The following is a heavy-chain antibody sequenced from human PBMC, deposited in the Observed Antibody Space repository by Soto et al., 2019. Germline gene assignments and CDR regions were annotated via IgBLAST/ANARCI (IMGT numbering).Heavy chain of an antibody. D-gene: IGHD2-21*02. J-gene: IGHJ6*02. V-gene: IGHV1-69*01. CDR3: ARSLAYCGGDDEISNFYYGIVV. CDR2: IIPIFGTA. CDR1: GGTFSSYA. Sequence: QVQLVQSGAEVKQPRSSVKVSCKASGGTFSSYAISWVRQAPGPVLERMGGIIPIFGTANYAQKFQGRVPITADDSTSTGYLELSSLRAEDTAGYYCARSLAYCGGDDEISNFYYGIVVCSQGTKLTVSS.